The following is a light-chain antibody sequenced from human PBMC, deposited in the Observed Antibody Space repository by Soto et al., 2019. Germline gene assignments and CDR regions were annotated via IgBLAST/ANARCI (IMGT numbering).Light chain of an antibody. V-gene: IGLV2-14*01. CDR2: DVS. J-gene: IGLJ2*01. CDR3: SSYISSSPVV. Sequence: QSALTQPASVSGSPGQSITISCTGTSSDVGGYNYVSWYQQHPGKAPKLMIYDVSNRPSGVSNRFSGSKSGNTASLTISGIQAEDEADYYCSSYISSSPVVFGGGTKLTV. CDR1: SSDVGGYNY.